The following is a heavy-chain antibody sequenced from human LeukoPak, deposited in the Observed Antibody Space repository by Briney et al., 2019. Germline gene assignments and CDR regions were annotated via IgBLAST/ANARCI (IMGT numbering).Heavy chain of an antibody. Sequence: ASVKVSCMASGYTFTGYYMHWVRQAPEQGLEWMGWINPNSGGTNYAQKFQGRVTMTRDTSISTAYMELSRLRSDDTAVYYCARETGCSGGSCYDYFDYWGQGTLVTVSS. J-gene: IGHJ4*02. CDR1: GYTFTGYY. CDR3: ARETGCSGGSCYDYFDY. D-gene: IGHD2-15*01. V-gene: IGHV1-2*02. CDR2: INPNSGGT.